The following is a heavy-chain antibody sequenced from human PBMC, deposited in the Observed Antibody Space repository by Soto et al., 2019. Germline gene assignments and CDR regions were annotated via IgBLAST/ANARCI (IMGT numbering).Heavy chain of an antibody. CDR3: ATDSAGRGPFDP. Sequence: SETLSLTCTISGGSFGTNYWSWIRQAPGKGLEWIGYTYHTGSTKYNPSLKSRATISGDTSKNQFSLTLTSAAAADTAVYYCATDSAGRGPFDPWGQGILVTVSS. J-gene: IGHJ5*02. D-gene: IGHD3-10*01. V-gene: IGHV4-59*13. CDR2: TYHTGST. CDR1: GGSFGTNY.